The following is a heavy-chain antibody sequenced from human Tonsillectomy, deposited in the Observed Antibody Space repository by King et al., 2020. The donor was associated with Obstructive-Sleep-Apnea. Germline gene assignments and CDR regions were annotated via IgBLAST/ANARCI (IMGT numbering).Heavy chain of an antibody. CDR3: ARGAKYTPDAFDV. J-gene: IGHJ3*01. CDR1: GFSISSSSY. CDR2: VYHSGSA. V-gene: IGHV4-38-2*02. D-gene: IGHD1-1*01. Sequence: LQLQESGPGLVKPSDTLSLTCTVSGFSISSSSYWGWIRQPPGTGLEWIGNVYHSGSAYYNPSLKSRVSISVDTSTNQFSLNLNSVTAADTAIYYCARGAKYTPDAFDVWGQGTMVTVSS.